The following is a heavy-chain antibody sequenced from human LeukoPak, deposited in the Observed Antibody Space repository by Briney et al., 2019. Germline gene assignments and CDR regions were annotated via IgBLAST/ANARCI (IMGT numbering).Heavy chain of an antibody. CDR2: INNDGSST. V-gene: IGHV3-74*01. CDR3: ACYGIAPPY. J-gene: IGHJ4*02. Sequence: GGSLRLPCAASGFTFSSYWMHWVRQAPGKGLVWVSHINNDGSSTSYADSVKGRFTVSRDSAKNTLYLQMNSLRTEDTAVYYCACYGIAPPYWGQGTLVTVSS. CDR1: GFTFSSYW. D-gene: IGHD2-15*01.